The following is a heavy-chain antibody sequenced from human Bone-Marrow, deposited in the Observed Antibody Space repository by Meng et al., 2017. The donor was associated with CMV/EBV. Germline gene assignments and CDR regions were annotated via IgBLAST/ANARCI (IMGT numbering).Heavy chain of an antibody. CDR3: AREHSSTSSFDY. D-gene: IGHD2-2*01. Sequence: GGSLRLSCAASGFTFSSFEMNWVRQVPGKGLEWVSYITRSGGTIYYADSVKGRFTMSRDNAKSSLYLQISSLRAEDTAVYYCAREHSSTSSFDYWGQGTLVTVSS. CDR2: ITRSGGTI. V-gene: IGHV3-48*03. CDR1: GFTFSSFE. J-gene: IGHJ4*02.